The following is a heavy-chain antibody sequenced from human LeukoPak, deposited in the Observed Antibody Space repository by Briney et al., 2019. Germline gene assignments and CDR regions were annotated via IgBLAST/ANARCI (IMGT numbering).Heavy chain of an antibody. J-gene: IGHJ4*02. CDR2: INPNSGGT. V-gene: IGHV1-2*02. D-gene: IGHD5-24*01. Sequence: ASVKVSCKASGYTFTGCYMHWVRLAPGQGLEWMGWINPNSGGTNYAQKFQGRVTMTRDPSISTAYMDLSSLRPDDTAVYYCTRGRDGYNWAFDYWGQGTLVTVSS. CDR1: GYTFTGCY. CDR3: TRGRDGYNWAFDY.